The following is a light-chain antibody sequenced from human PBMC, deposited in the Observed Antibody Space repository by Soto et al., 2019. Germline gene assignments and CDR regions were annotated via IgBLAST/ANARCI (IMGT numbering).Light chain of an antibody. Sequence: EIVLTQSPAALSVSPGEGATLSCRASQSISNSLAWYQQKPGQAPRLLIYSASTRATGIPARFSGRGSGTEFTLTISSLQSEDCVVYYCQHYNNWPFTFGPGTKVVIK. J-gene: IGKJ3*01. V-gene: IGKV3-15*01. CDR1: QSISNS. CDR3: QHYNNWPFT. CDR2: SAS.